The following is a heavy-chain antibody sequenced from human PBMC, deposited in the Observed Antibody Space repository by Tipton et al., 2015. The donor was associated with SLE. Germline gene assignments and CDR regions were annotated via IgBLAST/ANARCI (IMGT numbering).Heavy chain of an antibody. CDR3: ARPSDYSDLRH. Sequence: QLVQSGAEVKKPGASVKVSCKASGYTFTTYYIHWVRQAPGQGLEWMGIFDPSGGSANYAQRFQGRLTMTGDTSTGTVYMELSSLRSKDTAVYYCARPSDYSDLRHWGQGTLVTVSS. D-gene: IGHD4-17*01. CDR1: GYTFTTYY. CDR2: FDPSGGSA. J-gene: IGHJ4*02. V-gene: IGHV1-46*01.